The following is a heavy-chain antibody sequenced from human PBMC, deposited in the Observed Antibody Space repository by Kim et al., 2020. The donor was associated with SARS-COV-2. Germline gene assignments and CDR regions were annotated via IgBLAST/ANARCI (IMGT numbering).Heavy chain of an antibody. J-gene: IGHJ4*02. Sequence: AEAWKSRITISRQNAKNSLYLQMNRLRAEDTALYYCAKGLDGSSWYLVDSWGQGTLVTVSS. V-gene: IGHV3-9*01. CDR3: AKGLDGSSWYLVDS. D-gene: IGHD6-13*01.